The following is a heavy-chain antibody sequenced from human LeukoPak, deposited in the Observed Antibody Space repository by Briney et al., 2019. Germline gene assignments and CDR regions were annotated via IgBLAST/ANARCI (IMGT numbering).Heavy chain of an antibody. CDR2: IYYSGST. V-gene: IGHV4-31*03. J-gene: IGHJ4*02. CDR1: GGSISSGGYY. Sequence: SSETLSLTCTVSGGSISSGGYYWSWIRQRPGKGLEWIGYIYYSGSTYYNPSLKSRVTISVDTSKNQFSLKLSSVTAADTAVYYCASSAENYGDYFSFDYWGQGTLVTVSS. CDR3: ASSAENYGDYFSFDY. D-gene: IGHD4-17*01.